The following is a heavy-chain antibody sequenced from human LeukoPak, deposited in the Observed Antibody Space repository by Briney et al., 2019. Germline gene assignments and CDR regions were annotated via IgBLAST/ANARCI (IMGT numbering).Heavy chain of an antibody. D-gene: IGHD3-22*01. V-gene: IGHV4-34*01. CDR2: INHSGST. J-gene: IGHJ4*02. Sequence: PSETLSLTCAVYGGSFSGYYWSWIRQPPGKGLEWIGEINHSGSTNYNPSLKSRVTISVDTSKNQFSLKLSSVTAADTAVYYCARYAHDSSGYYPNFDYWGQGTLVTVSS. CDR3: ARYAHDSSGYYPNFDY. CDR1: GGSFSGYY.